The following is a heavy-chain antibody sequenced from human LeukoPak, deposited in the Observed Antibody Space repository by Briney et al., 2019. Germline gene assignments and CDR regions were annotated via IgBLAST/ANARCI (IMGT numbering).Heavy chain of an antibody. CDR3: ARERVGAKGNWFDP. CDR1: GYTFTNYG. D-gene: IGHD1-26*01. Sequence: ASVKVSCKASGYTFTNYGISWVRQAPGQGLEWMGWISAYNGNTNYAQNVQGRVTMTTDTSTSTAYMELRSLTSDDTAVYYCARERVGAKGNWFDPWGQGTLVTVSS. J-gene: IGHJ5*02. CDR2: ISAYNGNT. V-gene: IGHV1-18*01.